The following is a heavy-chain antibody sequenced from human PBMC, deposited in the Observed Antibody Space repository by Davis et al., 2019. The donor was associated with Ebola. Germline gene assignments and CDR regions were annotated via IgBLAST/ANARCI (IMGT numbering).Heavy chain of an antibody. J-gene: IGHJ5*02. CDR2: MNPKTGDT. Sequence: AASVKVSCKASGYTFTIYDINWVRQATGQGLEWMGWMNPKTGDTGFAQKFQGRLTMTRDTSINTAYMELSSLRSEDTAVYYCARGRKVAKMGSWFDPWGQGTLVTVSS. V-gene: IGHV1-8*01. CDR3: ARGRKVAKMGSWFDP. CDR1: GYTFTIYD. D-gene: IGHD5-12*01.